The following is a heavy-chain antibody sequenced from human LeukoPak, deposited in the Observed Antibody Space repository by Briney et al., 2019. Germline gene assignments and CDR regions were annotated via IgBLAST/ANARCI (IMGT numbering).Heavy chain of an antibody. CDR3: ARRPTGIDY. CDR2: INHSGST. J-gene: IGHJ4*02. V-gene: IGHV4-34*01. D-gene: IGHD4-17*01. Sequence: SETLSLTCAVYGGSFSGYYWNWIRQSPGKGLEWIGEINHSGSTNYNPSLKSRVTISLDTSNNQFSLKLSSVTAADTAVYYCARRPTGIDYWGQGTVVTVSS. CDR1: GGSFSGYY.